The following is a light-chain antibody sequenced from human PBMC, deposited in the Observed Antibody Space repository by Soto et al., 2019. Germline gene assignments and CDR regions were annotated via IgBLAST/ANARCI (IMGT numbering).Light chain of an antibody. Sequence: VLTQPPSASGTPGQRVTISCSGSSSNIGSNTVNWYQQLPGTAPKLLIYSNNQRPSGVPDRFSGSKSGTSASLAISGLQSEAEADYYCAAWDDSLNGPVFGTGTKVTVL. CDR3: AAWDDSLNGPV. CDR2: SNN. J-gene: IGLJ1*01. CDR1: SSNIGSNT. V-gene: IGLV1-44*01.